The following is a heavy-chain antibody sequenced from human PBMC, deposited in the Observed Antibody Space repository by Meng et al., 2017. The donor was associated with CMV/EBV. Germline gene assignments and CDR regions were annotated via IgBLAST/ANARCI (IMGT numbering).Heavy chain of an antibody. CDR3: AREDDILTGDYYYYGMDV. CDR2: ISSSGSTI. J-gene: IGHJ6*02. V-gene: IGHV3-48*03. CDR1: GFTFSSYE. D-gene: IGHD3-9*01. Sequence: GGSLRLSCAASGFTFSSYEMNWVRQAPGKGLEWVSYISSSGSTIYYADSVKGRFTISRDNAKNSLSLQMNSLRAEDTAVYYCAREDDILTGDYYYYGMDVWGQGTTVTVSS.